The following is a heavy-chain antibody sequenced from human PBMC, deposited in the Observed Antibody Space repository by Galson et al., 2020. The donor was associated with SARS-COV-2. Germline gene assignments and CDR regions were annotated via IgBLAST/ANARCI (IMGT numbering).Heavy chain of an antibody. D-gene: IGHD6-6*01. CDR2: IYYSGST. CDR3: ARLREAARRGWFDP. V-gene: IGHV4-59*08. Sequence: SETLSLTCTVSGGSISSYYWSWIRQPPGKGLEWIGYIYYSGSTNYNPSLKSRVTISVDTSKNQFSLKLSSVTAADTAVYYCARLREAARRGWFDPWGQGTLVTVSS. J-gene: IGHJ5*02. CDR1: GGSISSYY.